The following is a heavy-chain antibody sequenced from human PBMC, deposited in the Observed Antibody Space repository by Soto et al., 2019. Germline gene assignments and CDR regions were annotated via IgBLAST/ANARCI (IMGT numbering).Heavy chain of an antibody. Sequence: GGSLRLSCAASVFTFSGSAMHWVRQASGKGLEWVGRIRSKPNNYATAYGASVKGRFTISRDDSKNTAYLQMNSLNTEDTAVYYCSRQASDFWSGKPQYYMDVWGKGTTVTVSS. CDR2: IRSKPNNYAT. V-gene: IGHV3-73*01. D-gene: IGHD3-3*01. CDR3: SRQASDFWSGKPQYYMDV. CDR1: VFTFSGSA. J-gene: IGHJ6*03.